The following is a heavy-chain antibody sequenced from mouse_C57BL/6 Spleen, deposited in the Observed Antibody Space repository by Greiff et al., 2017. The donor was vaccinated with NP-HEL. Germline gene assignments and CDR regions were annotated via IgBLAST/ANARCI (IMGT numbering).Heavy chain of an antibody. D-gene: IGHD1-1*01. J-gene: IGHJ3*01. CDR1: GFNITDDY. CDR2: IDPENGDP. Sequence: EVQLQQSGAELVRPGASVKLSCTASGFNITDDYMHWVKQRPEQGLEWIGWIDPENGDPGYASKFQGKGTITADTSSNTAYLQLSSRTSEDTAVYYCTTNGGSRRDWFAYWGQGTLVTVSA. CDR3: TTNGGSRRDWFAY. V-gene: IGHV14-4*01.